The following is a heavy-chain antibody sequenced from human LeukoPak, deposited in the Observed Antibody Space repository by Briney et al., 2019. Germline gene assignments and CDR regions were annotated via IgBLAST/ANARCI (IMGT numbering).Heavy chain of an antibody. CDR2: IYSGGST. CDR1: GFTVSSNY. J-gene: IGHJ4*02. V-gene: IGHV3-66*01. CDR3: ARAYSYGYVTPEH. Sequence: GGSLRLSCAASGFTVSSNYMSWVRQAPGKGLEWVSVIYSGGSTYHADSVKGRFTISRDNSKNTLYLQMNSLRAEDTAVYYCARAYSYGYVTPEHWGQGTLVTVSS. D-gene: IGHD5-18*01.